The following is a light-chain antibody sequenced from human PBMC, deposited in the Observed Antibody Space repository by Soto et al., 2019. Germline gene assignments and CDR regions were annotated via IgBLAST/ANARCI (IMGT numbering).Light chain of an antibody. CDR3: QQYYTNALT. CDR2: WAS. Sequence: DIVMTQSPDSLAVSLGETATINCKSSQSVLYSSNNKNYLAWYQQKPGQPPKLLIYWASTRESGVPDRFSGSGSGTDFTLTISSLQAEDVAVYYCQQYYTNALTFGGGTKVGVK. J-gene: IGKJ4*01. V-gene: IGKV4-1*01. CDR1: QSVLYSSNNKNY.